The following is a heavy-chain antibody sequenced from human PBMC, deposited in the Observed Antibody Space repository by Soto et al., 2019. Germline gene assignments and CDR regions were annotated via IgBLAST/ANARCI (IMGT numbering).Heavy chain of an antibody. Sequence: EVQLVESGGGLVKPGGSLRLSCAASGFTFSSYDMHWVRQATGKGLEWVSAIGTAGDTYYPGSVKGRFTISRENAKNSLYLQMNSLRAGDTAVYYCAGGQFSGGYYYGMDVWGQGTTVTVSS. CDR3: AGGQFSGGYYYGMDV. J-gene: IGHJ6*02. D-gene: IGHD6-25*01. V-gene: IGHV3-13*01. CDR2: IGTAGDT. CDR1: GFTFSSYD.